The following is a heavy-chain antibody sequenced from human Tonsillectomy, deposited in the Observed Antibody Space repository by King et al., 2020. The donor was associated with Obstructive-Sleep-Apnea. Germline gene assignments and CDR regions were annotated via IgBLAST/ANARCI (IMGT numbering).Heavy chain of an antibody. J-gene: IGHJ4*02. D-gene: IGHD5-18*01. V-gene: IGHV4-39*07. CDR1: GGSISSNSY. CDR3: ARADRDIAMGLFDY. CDR2: IYYSGST. Sequence: QLQESGPGLVKPSETLSLTCTVSGGSISSNSYWGWIRQPPGKGLEWIGHIYYSGSTYYNPSLKSRVTISVDTSKNQFSLELNSVTAAETAVYYCARADRDIAMGLFDYWGQGTLVTVSS.